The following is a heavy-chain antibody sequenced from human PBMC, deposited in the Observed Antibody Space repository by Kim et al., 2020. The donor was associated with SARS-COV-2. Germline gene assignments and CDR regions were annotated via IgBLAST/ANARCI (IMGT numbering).Heavy chain of an antibody. Sequence: SETLSLTCTVSGGSISSSSYYWGWIRQPPGKGLEWIGSIYYSGSTYYNPSLKSRVTISVDTSKNQFSLKLSSVTAADTAVYYCARSGRITMIVVVIKNGFGWFDPWGQGTLVTVSS. D-gene: IGHD3-22*01. V-gene: IGHV4-39*01. CDR3: ARSGRITMIVVVIKNGFGWFDP. J-gene: IGHJ5*02. CDR1: GGSISSSSYY. CDR2: IYYSGST.